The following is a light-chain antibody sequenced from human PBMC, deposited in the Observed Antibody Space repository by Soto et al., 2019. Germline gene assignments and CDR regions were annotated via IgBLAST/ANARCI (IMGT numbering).Light chain of an antibody. CDR3: QYYDSSLSAL. CDR1: SSNIGAGYD. CDR2: GNS. Sequence: QSVLTQPPSVSGAPGQRVTISCTGSSSNIGAGYDVHWYQQLPGTAPKLLIYGNSNRPSGVPDRFSGSKSGTSASLAITGLQADDAADYYYQYYDSSLSALFGGGTKVTVL. V-gene: IGLV1-40*01. J-gene: IGLJ3*02.